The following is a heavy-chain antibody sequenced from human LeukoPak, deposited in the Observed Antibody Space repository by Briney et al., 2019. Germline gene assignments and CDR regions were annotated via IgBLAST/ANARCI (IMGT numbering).Heavy chain of an antibody. CDR3: ARVAYYYDSSGYYYFDY. J-gene: IGHJ4*02. D-gene: IGHD3-22*01. CDR2: IYSGGST. V-gene: IGHV3-53*01. Sequence: PGGSLRLSCAASGFTFSSYAMSWVRQAPGKGLEWVSVIYSGGSTYYADSVKGRFTISRDNSKNTLYLQMNSLRAEDTAVYYCARVAYYYDSSGYYYFDYWGQGTLVTVSS. CDR1: GFTFSSYA.